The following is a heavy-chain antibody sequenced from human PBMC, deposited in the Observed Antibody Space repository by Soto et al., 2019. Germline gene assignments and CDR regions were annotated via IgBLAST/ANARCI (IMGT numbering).Heavy chain of an antibody. D-gene: IGHD2-2*01. Sequence: SETLSLTCTVSGGSISSYYWSWIRQPPGKGLEWIGYIYYSGSTNYNPSLKSRVTISVDTSKNQFSLKLSSVTAADTAVYYCARAFCSSTSCYCFDPWGQGTLVTVSS. CDR1: GGSISSYY. CDR2: IYYSGST. V-gene: IGHV4-59*01. J-gene: IGHJ5*02. CDR3: ARAFCSSTSCYCFDP.